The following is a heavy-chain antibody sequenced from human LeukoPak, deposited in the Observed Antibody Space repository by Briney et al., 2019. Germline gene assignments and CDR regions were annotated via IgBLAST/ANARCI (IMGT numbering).Heavy chain of an antibody. J-gene: IGHJ4*02. CDR1: GGTFSSYA. Sequence: GASVKVSCKASGGTFSSYAISWVRQAPGQGLEWMGGIIPVFGTANYAQKFQGRVTITTDESTSTAYMELSSLRSGDTAVYYCARGLTAMAPGFGYWGQETLVTVSS. D-gene: IGHD5-18*01. CDR3: ARGLTAMAPGFGY. CDR2: IIPVFGTA. V-gene: IGHV1-69*05.